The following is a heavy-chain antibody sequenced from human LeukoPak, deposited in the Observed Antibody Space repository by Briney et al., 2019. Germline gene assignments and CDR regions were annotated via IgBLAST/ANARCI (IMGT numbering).Heavy chain of an antibody. CDR2: ISGGST. D-gene: IGHD3-3*02. V-gene: IGHV3-38-3*01. CDR1: GFTVSSNE. J-gene: IGHJ4*02. Sequence: HAGGSLRLSCAASGFTVSSNEMSWVRQAPGKGLEWVSSISGGSTYYADSRKGRFTISRDNSKNTLYLQMNSLRAEDTAVYYCAKEVSIFGVVIFDYWGQGTLVTVSS. CDR3: AKEVSIFGVVIFDY.